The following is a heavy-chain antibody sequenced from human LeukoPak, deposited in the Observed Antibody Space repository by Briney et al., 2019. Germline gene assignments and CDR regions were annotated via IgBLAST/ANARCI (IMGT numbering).Heavy chain of an antibody. V-gene: IGHV3-48*03. CDR3: ARYDYVWGSYRYRGELDY. CDR2: ISSSGSTI. CDR1: GFTFSSYE. Sequence: PGGSLRLSCAASGFTFSSYEMNWVRQAPGKGLEWVSYISSSGSTIYYADSVKGRFTISRDNAKNSLYLQMNSLRAEDTAVYYCARYDYVWGSYRYRGELDYWGQGTLVTVSS. J-gene: IGHJ4*02. D-gene: IGHD3-16*02.